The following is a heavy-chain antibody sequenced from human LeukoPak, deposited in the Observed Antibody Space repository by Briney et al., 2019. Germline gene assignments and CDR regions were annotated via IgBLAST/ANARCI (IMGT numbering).Heavy chain of an antibody. CDR3: ARAPLPRITMIVVPAEGMDV. J-gene: IGHJ6*02. D-gene: IGHD3-22*01. Sequence: ASVKVSCKASGYTFTSYYMHWVRQAPGQGLEWMGIINPSGGSTSYAQKLQGRVTMTRDTSTSTVYMELSSLRSEDTAVYYCARAPLPRITMIVVPAEGMDVWGQGTTVTVSS. CDR1: GYTFTSYY. V-gene: IGHV1-46*01. CDR2: INPSGGST.